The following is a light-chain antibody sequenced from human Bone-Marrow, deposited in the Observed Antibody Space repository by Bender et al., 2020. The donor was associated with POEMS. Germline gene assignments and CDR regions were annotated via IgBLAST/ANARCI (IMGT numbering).Light chain of an antibody. Sequence: QSALTQPASVSGSPGQSITISCTGTSTDIGAYNFVSWYQQHPGKVPKLMIFDVSNRPSGVSNRFSGSKSGDTASLTISGLQAEDEADYYCAAWDDTLNGHVVFGGGTKLTVL. CDR3: AAWDDTLNGHVV. CDR1: STDIGAYNF. J-gene: IGLJ2*01. V-gene: IGLV2-14*03. CDR2: DVS.